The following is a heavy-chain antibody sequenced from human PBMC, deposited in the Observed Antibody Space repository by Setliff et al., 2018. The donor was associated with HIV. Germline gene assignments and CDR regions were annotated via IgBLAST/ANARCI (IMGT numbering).Heavy chain of an antibody. CDR2: INPSGGST. CDR3: ARGWEGGMDY. V-gene: IGHV1-46*01. Sequence: GASVKVSCKTSEYSFTDYYIHWIRQAPGQGLEWLGMINPSGGSTWYAQKFQGRVTMTGDTSTNTLYMELSSLRSEDTAVYYCARGWEGGMDYWGQGTLVTVSS. D-gene: IGHD1-26*01. CDR1: EYSFTDYY. J-gene: IGHJ4*02.